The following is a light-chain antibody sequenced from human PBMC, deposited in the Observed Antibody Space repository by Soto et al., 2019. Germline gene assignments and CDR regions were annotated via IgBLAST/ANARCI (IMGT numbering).Light chain of an antibody. J-gene: IGLJ1*01. CDR3: CSYAGSSTPSYA. V-gene: IGLV2-23*02. CDR2: EVS. Sequence: QSALTQPASVSGSPGQSITISCTGTSSDVGSYNLVSWYQQHPGKAPKLMIYEVSKRPSGVSNRFSGSKSGNTASLTISGLQAEDEADYYCCSYAGSSTPSYAFGTGTKVTVL. CDR1: SSDVGSYNL.